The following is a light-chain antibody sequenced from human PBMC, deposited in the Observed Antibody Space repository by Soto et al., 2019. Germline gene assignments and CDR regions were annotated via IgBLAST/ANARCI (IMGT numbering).Light chain of an antibody. Sequence: EIVMTQSPAALSVSPGEGATLSCRASQSVSSGLAWYQQKPGQAPRLLIYGVSTRATGIPARFTGSGSATEFTLTIGSLQSEDFAVYYCQQYNSWPLTFGGGTKADIK. CDR3: QQYNSWPLT. V-gene: IGKV3-15*01. CDR2: GVS. CDR1: QSVSSG. J-gene: IGKJ4*01.